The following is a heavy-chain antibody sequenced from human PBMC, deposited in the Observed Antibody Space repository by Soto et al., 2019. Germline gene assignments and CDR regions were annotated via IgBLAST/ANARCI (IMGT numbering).Heavy chain of an antibody. J-gene: IGHJ6*02. V-gene: IGHV1-69*01. CDR2: IIPISGTA. Sequence: QVQLVQSGAEVKKPGSSVKVSCKASGGTFSSYAISWVRQAPGQGLEWMGGIIPISGTANYAQKFQGIVTITADESTSTAYTELSSLRSEDTAVYYFPRSQGSSTTLEIYYYYYCGMDVWGQGTTVTVSS. D-gene: IGHD2-2*01. CDR1: GGTFSSYA. CDR3: PRSQGSSTTLEIYYYYYCGMDV.